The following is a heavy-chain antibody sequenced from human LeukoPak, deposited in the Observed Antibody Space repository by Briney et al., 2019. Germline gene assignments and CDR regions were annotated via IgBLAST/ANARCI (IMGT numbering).Heavy chain of an antibody. Sequence: PGASLRLSCAASGFTFSSYAMSWVRQAPGKGLEWVSAISGSGGSTYYADSVKGRFTISRDNSKNTLYLQMNSLRAEDTAVYYCARGSPFRGIAARPFIYWGQGTLVTVSS. CDR2: ISGSGGST. J-gene: IGHJ4*02. D-gene: IGHD6-6*01. V-gene: IGHV3-23*01. CDR3: ARGSPFRGIAARPFIY. CDR1: GFTFSSYA.